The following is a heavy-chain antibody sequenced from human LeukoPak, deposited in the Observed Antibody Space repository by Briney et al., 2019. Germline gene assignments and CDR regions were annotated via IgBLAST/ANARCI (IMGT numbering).Heavy chain of an antibody. V-gene: IGHV3-48*03. J-gene: IGHJ4*02. D-gene: IGHD3-22*01. CDR3: ARRGFYDTSGYLFDH. Sequence: GGSLRLSCAASGFTFSSYEMNWVRQAPGKGLEWVSYISTSGSPIYYGSSVKGRFTISRDNAKNSLYLQMNSLRAEDTALYYCARRGFYDTSGYLFDHWGQGTLVTVSS. CDR1: GFTFSSYE. CDR2: ISTSGSPI.